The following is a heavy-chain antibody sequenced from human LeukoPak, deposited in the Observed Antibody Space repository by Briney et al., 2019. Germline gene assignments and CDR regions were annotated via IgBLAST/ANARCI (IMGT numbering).Heavy chain of an antibody. V-gene: IGHV3-23*01. J-gene: IGHJ4*02. Sequence: QPGGSLRLSCAASGFTFSSYAISWVRQAPGGGLEWVSAISGSGGSTYYADSVKGRFTISRDNSKNTLYLQMNSLRAEDTAVYYCAKICYDSSPRWMSYCDYWGQGTLVTVSS. D-gene: IGHD3-22*01. CDR3: AKICYDSSPRWMSYCDY. CDR2: ISGSGGST. CDR1: GFTFSSYA.